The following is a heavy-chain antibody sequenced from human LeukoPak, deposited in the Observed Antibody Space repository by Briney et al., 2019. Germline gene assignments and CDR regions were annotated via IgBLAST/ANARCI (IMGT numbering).Heavy chain of an antibody. V-gene: IGHV3-11*03. D-gene: IGHD3-10*01. J-gene: IGHJ3*02. Sequence: PGGSLRLSCAATGFSFSDYYMTWIRQAPGKGLEWLTWISTSGSDTRYADSVKGRFTISRDDAKNSLYLQMNSLGAEDTAVYYCASLVRQFTGAFDIWGQGTMVIVSS. CDR2: ISTSGSDT. CDR1: GFSFSDYY. CDR3: ASLVRQFTGAFDI.